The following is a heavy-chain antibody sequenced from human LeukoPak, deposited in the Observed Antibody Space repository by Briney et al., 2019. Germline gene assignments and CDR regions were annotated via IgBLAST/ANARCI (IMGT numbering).Heavy chain of an antibody. J-gene: IGHJ3*02. V-gene: IGHV3-7*01. CDR1: GFGFSSYW. CDR2: INQDGTTK. CDR3: AREKGTMVRAMAFEM. Sequence: GGSLRLSCAASGFGFSSYWMSWVRHNPGKGLEWVANINQDGTTKYYRDFAKGRFTISRDNAQNSLYLQINSLRAEDTAVYYCAREKGTMVRAMAFEMWGQGTMVTVSS. D-gene: IGHD3-10*01.